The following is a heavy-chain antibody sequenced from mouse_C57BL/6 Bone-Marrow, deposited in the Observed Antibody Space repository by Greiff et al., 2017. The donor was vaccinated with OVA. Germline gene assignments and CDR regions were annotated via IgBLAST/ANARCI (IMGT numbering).Heavy chain of an antibody. CDR1: GFTFSSYA. V-gene: IGHV5-4*01. CDR2: ISAGGSYT. J-gene: IGHJ4*01. D-gene: IGHD2-13*01. Sequence: EVQGVESGGGLVKPGGSLKLSCAASGFTFSSYAMSWVRQTPEKRLEWVATISAGGSYTYYPDNVKGRFTISRDNAKTTLYMQMSQLKSEDSAMYYCARESDYDGRCYAMDYWGQGTSVTVSS. CDR3: ARESDYDGRCYAMDY.